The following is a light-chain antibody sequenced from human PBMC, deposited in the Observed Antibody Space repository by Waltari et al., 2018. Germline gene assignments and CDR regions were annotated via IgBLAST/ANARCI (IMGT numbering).Light chain of an antibody. CDR1: SSNIGNNY. CDR3: GTWDNSLSAVI. Sequence: QSVLTQPPSVSAAPGQKVTISCSGSSSNIGNNYVSWYQQVPGTAPKLLIYDNNKRPSRVPDRFSGSKSGAPATLGITGLQTGDEADYYCGTWDNSLSAVIFGGGTKLTVL. V-gene: IGLV1-51*01. CDR2: DNN. J-gene: IGLJ2*01.